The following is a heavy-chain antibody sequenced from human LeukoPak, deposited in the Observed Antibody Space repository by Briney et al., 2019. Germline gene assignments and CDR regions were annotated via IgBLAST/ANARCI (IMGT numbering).Heavy chain of an antibody. CDR3: ARDWSVAGLDY. CDR1: GFTFSSYE. CDR2: ISSSGSTI. V-gene: IGHV3-48*03. J-gene: IGHJ4*02. Sequence: GGSLRLSCAASGFTFSSYEMNWVRQAPGKGLEWVSYISSSGSTIYYADSVKGRFTISRDNAKNTLYLQMNSLRAEDTAVYYCARDWSVAGLDYWGQGTLVTVSS. D-gene: IGHD6-19*01.